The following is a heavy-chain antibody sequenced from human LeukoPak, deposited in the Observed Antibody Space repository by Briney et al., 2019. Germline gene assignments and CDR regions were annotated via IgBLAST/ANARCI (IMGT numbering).Heavy chain of an antibody. D-gene: IGHD2-2*01. Sequence: ASVKVSCKASGGTFSSYAISWVRQAPGQGLEWMGGIIPIFGTANYAQKFQGRVTITADKSTSTAYMELSSLRSEDTAVYYCARGSGREVPAADPGWYYFDYWGQGTLVTVSS. CDR2: IIPIFGTA. CDR3: ARGSGREVPAADPGWYYFDY. CDR1: GGTFSSYA. V-gene: IGHV1-69*06. J-gene: IGHJ4*02.